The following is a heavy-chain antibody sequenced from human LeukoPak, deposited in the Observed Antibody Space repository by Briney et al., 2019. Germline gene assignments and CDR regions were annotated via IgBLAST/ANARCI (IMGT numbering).Heavy chain of an antibody. CDR2: ISGSGGST. V-gene: IGHV3-23*01. J-gene: IGHJ4*02. D-gene: IGHD2-21*01. CDR3: ARDHLWC. Sequence: GGSLRVSCAASGFTFSSYAMSWVRQAPGKGLEWVSAISGSGGSTYYADSVKGRFTISRDNAKNSLYLQMNSLRDEDTAVYYCARDHLWCWGQGTLVTVSS. CDR1: GFTFSSYA.